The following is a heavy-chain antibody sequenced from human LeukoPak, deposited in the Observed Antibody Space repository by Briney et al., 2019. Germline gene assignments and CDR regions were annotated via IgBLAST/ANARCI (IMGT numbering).Heavy chain of an antibody. V-gene: IGHV3-23*01. Sequence: GGSLRLSCAASGLTFSSFGMSWVRQAPGKGLEWVSHISGSGTTTYYADSVKGRFTISRDNSKNTLYLQMNSLRAEDTAVYYCAKYTGRRAFDMWGQGTMVTVSS. D-gene: IGHD7-27*01. CDR2: ISGSGTTT. J-gene: IGHJ3*02. CDR1: GLTFSSFG. CDR3: AKYTGRRAFDM.